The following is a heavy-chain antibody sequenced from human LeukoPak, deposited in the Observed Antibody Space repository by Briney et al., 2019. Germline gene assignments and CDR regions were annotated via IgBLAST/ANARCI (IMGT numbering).Heavy chain of an antibody. CDR2: IYTSGST. Sequence: PSETLSLTCAVYGGSFSGYYWSWIRQPPGKGLEWIGRIYTSGSTNYNPSLKSRVTMSVDTSKNQFSLKLSSVTAADTAVYYCARDRGSYSSSWYGGLRAFDIWGQGTMVTVSS. CDR3: ARDRGSYSSSWYGGLRAFDI. J-gene: IGHJ3*02. D-gene: IGHD6-13*01. V-gene: IGHV4-4*07. CDR1: GGSFSGYY.